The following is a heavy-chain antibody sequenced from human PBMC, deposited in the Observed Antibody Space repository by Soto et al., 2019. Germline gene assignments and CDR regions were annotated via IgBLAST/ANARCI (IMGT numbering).Heavy chain of an antibody. CDR1: GFSLTTSGVG. D-gene: IGHD3-3*01. J-gene: IGHJ4*02. Sequence: QITLNESGPTVVRPTETLTLTCRFSGFSLTTSGVGVGWIRQSPGKAPEWLALIYWDDDKRYSASLKSRLTITKDTSKKQVVLTVSGLDPTDTATYYCAHRVLRTVFGLVTTTAIYFDFWGQGTPVAVSS. CDR2: IYWDDDK. V-gene: IGHV2-5*02. CDR3: AHRVLRTVFGLVTTTAIYFDF.